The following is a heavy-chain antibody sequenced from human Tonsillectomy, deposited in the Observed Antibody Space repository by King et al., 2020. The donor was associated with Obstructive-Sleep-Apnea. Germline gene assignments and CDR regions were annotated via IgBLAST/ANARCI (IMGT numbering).Heavy chain of an antibody. CDR1: GFTFSSYA. V-gene: IGHV3-23*04. Sequence: VQLVESGGGLVQPGGSLRLSCAASGFTFSSYAMNWVRQAPGKGLEWVSAIRGSGGSTYYADSVKVRFTISRDNSENTLYLQMNSLRAEDTAVYYCAKDLISRYDILTGYYGFDPWGQGTLVTVSS. J-gene: IGHJ5*02. D-gene: IGHD3-9*01. CDR3: AKDLISRYDILTGYYGFDP. CDR2: IRGSGGST.